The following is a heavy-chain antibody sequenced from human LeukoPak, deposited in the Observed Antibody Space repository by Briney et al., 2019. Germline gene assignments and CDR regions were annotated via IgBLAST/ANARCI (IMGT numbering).Heavy chain of an antibody. J-gene: IGHJ4*02. CDR1: GFTFDDYG. D-gene: IGHD4-11*01. Sequence: GGSLRLSCAASGFTFDDYGMSWVRRAPGKGLEWVSGINWNGGSTGYADSVKGRFTISRDNAKNSLYLQMNSLRAEDTALYYCARGDYTHYYFDYWGQGTLVTVSS. CDR3: ARGDYTHYYFDY. CDR2: INWNGGST. V-gene: IGHV3-20*04.